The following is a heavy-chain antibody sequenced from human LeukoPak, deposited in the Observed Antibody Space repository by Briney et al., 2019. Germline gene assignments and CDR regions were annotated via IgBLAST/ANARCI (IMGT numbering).Heavy chain of an antibody. CDR1: SGSIGSYL. CDR2: ISYSGST. V-gene: IGHV4-59*08. CDR3: ARRNYGDDDHYFDY. D-gene: IGHD4-17*01. Sequence: SETLSLTCTVSSGSIGSYLWSWIRQPPGKGLEWIGYISYSGSTNYNPSLKSRVTISVDTSRNQFSLKLNSVTAADTAVYYCARRNYGDDDHYFDYWGQGTLVTVSS. J-gene: IGHJ4*02.